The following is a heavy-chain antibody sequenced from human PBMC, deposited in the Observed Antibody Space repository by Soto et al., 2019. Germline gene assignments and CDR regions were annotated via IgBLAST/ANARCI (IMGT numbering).Heavy chain of an antibody. D-gene: IGHD1-7*01. CDR1: GGSFSGYY. CDR3: ARGTTLYYMDV. CDR2: INHSGRT. Sequence: QVQLQQWGAGLLKPSETLSLTCAVYGGSFSGYYWSWIRQPPGKGLEWIGEINHSGRTNYNPSLKSRVIISVYTSKNQFSLKLSSVTAADTAVYYCARGTTLYYMDVWGKGTTVTVSS. V-gene: IGHV4-34*01. J-gene: IGHJ6*03.